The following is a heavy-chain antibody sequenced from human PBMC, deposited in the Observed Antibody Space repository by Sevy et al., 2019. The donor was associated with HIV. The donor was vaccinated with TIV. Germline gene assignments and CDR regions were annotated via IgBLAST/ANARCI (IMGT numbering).Heavy chain of an antibody. J-gene: IGHJ4*02. Sequence: ASVKVSCKASGYTFTSYRIYWVRQAPGQGLESMGWISAHNGDTNYAQKFQGRVTMIPDTSTTTAYMDLRSLRSDDTALYYCARAYCSGGRCYSLAYWGQGTLVTVSS. CDR3: ARAYCSGGRCYSLAY. V-gene: IGHV1-18*01. CDR2: ISAHNGDT. D-gene: IGHD2-15*01. CDR1: GYTFTSYR.